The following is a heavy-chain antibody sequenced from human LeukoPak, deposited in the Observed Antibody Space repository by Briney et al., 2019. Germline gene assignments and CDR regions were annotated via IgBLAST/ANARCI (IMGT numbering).Heavy chain of an antibody. Sequence: ASVKVSCKASGYTFTGYYMHWVRQAPGQGLEWMGGIIPIFGTANYAQKFQGRVTITADKSTSTAYMELSSLRSEDTAVYYCARGVIYGSGSYTAHYYYYYMDVWGKGTTVTVSS. J-gene: IGHJ6*03. V-gene: IGHV1-69*06. CDR2: IIPIFGTA. D-gene: IGHD3-10*01. CDR1: GYTFTGYY. CDR3: ARGVIYGSGSYTAHYYYYYMDV.